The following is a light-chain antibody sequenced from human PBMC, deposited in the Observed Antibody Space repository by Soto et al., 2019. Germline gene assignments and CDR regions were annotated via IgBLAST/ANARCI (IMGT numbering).Light chain of an antibody. Sequence: DIVLTQTRLSSPVTLGQPASISCRSSQSLVHIDGNTYFNWLQQRPGQPPRLLIYKISNRFPGVPDRFSGSGAGTAFTLKISRVEAEDVGVYYCMQATQSYTFGQGTRLEIK. J-gene: IGKJ2*01. CDR1: QSLVHIDGNTY. CDR2: KIS. CDR3: MQATQSYT. V-gene: IGKV2-24*01.